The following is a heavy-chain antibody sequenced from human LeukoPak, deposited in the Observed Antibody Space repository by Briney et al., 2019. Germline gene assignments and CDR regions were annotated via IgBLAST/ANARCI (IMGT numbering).Heavy chain of an antibody. CDR1: GFTFSSYS. J-gene: IGHJ6*02. Sequence: GGSLRLSCAASGFTFSSYSMNWIRQAPGKGLEWVSSISSSTSYIYYADSVKGRFTISKDNAKNSLYLQMNSLRAEDTAVYYCARDAVDTANAVWGQGTTVTVSS. CDR2: ISSSTSYI. D-gene: IGHD5-18*01. V-gene: IGHV3-21*01. CDR3: ARDAVDTANAV.